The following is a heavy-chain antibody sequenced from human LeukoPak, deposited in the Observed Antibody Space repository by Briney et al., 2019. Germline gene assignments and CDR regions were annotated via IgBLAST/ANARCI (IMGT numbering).Heavy chain of an antibody. CDR2: IIPIFGTA. Sequence: SVKVSCKASGGTFSSYAISWVRQAPGQGLEWMGGIIPIFGTANYAQKFQGRVTITADESTSTAYMGLSSLRSEDTAVYYCAATNTGYCSGGSCSGGFDYWGQGTLVTVSS. J-gene: IGHJ4*02. CDR1: GGTFSSYA. V-gene: IGHV1-69*01. CDR3: AATNTGYCSGGSCSGGFDY. D-gene: IGHD2-15*01.